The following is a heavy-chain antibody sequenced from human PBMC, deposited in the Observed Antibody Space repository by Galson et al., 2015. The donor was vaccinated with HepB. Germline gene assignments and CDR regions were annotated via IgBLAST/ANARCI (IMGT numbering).Heavy chain of an antibody. D-gene: IGHD3-10*01. CDR3: ARDPGTMVRGALPFDY. J-gene: IGHJ4*02. V-gene: IGHV3-30*04. CDR2: ISYDGSNK. Sequence: SLRLSCAASGFTFSSYAMPWVRQAPGKGLEWVAVISYDGSNKYYADSVKGRFTISRDNSKNTLYLQMNSLRAEDTAVYYCARDPGTMVRGALPFDYWGQGTLVTVSS. CDR1: GFTFSSYA.